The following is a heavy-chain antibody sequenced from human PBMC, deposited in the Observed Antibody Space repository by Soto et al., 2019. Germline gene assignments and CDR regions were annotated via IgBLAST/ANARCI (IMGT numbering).Heavy chain of an antibody. CDR1: GGSISSSSYY. J-gene: IGHJ4*02. CDR3: AGEFTGSNYFDY. Sequence: SETLSLTCTVSGGSISSSSYYWGWIRQPPGKGLEWIGSIYYSGSTYYNPSLKSRVTISVDTSKNQFSLKLSSVTAADTAVYYCAGEFTGSNYFDYWGQGTLVTVSS. CDR2: IYYSGST. V-gene: IGHV4-39*01. D-gene: IGHD3-10*01.